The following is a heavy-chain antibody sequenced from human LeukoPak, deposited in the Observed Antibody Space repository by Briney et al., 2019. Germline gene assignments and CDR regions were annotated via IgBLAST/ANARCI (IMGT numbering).Heavy chain of an antibody. CDR3: ARDRGGGVYYYYYYMDV. CDR1: GYTFTGYY. V-gene: IGHV1-2*02. J-gene: IGHJ6*03. CDR2: INPNSGGT. D-gene: IGHD2-8*01. Sequence: ASVKVSCKASGYTFTGYYMHWVRQAPGQGPEWMGWINPNSGGTNYAQKFQGRVTMTRDTSISTAYMELSRLRSDDTAVYYCARDRGGGVYYYYYYMDVWGKGTTVTVSS.